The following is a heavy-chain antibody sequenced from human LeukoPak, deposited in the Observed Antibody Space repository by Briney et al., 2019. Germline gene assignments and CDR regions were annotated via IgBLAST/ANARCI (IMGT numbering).Heavy chain of an antibody. CDR3: ARVGRYYDSFDAFDI. CDR2: ISYDGSNK. CDR1: GFTFSSYA. D-gene: IGHD3-9*01. Sequence: PGGSLRLSCAASGFTFSSYAMHWVRQAPGKGLEWVAVISYDGSNKYYADSVKGRFTISRDNSKNTLYLQMNSLRAEDTAVYYCARVGRYYDSFDAFDIWGQGTMVTVSS. V-gene: IGHV3-30-3*01. J-gene: IGHJ3*02.